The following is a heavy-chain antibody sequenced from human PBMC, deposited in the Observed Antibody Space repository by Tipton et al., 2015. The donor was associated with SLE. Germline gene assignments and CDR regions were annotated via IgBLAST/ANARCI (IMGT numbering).Heavy chain of an antibody. CDR1: GGSISSHY. D-gene: IGHD2-15*01. CDR3: ARHCSGGSCYDY. V-gene: IGHV4-59*11. CDR2: IYYSGST. Sequence: TLSLTCTVSGGSISSHYWSWIRQPPGKGLEWIGYIYYSGSTNYNPSLKSRVTISVDTSKNQFSLKLSSVTAADTAVYYCARHCSGGSCYDYWGQGTLVTVSS. J-gene: IGHJ4*02.